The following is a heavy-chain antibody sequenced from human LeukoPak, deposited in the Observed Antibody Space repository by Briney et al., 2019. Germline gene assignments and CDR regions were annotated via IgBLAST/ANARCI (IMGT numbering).Heavy chain of an antibody. CDR3: ARDRYCSSTSCSTPSGAFDI. CDR1: GFTFSSYS. D-gene: IGHD2-2*01. CDR2: ISSSSSYI. J-gene: IGHJ3*02. V-gene: IGHV3-21*01. Sequence: TGGSLRLSCAASGFTFSSYSMNWVRQAPGKGLEWVSSISSSSSYIYYADSVKGRFTISRDNAKNSLYLQMNSLRAEDTAVYYCARDRYCSSTSCSTPSGAFDIWSQGTMVTVSS.